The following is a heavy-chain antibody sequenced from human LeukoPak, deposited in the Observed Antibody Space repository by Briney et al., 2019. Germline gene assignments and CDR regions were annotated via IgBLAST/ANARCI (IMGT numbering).Heavy chain of an antibody. CDR1: AFTFSSYA. Sequence: GGSLRLSCAASAFTFSSYAMHWVRQAPGKGLEWVAVISYDGSNKYYADSVKGRFTISRDNSKNTLFLQMNSLRAEDTAVYYCARASDWNYDYWGQGTLVTVSS. CDR2: ISYDGSNK. J-gene: IGHJ4*02. V-gene: IGHV3-30*03. D-gene: IGHD1-7*01. CDR3: ARASDWNYDY.